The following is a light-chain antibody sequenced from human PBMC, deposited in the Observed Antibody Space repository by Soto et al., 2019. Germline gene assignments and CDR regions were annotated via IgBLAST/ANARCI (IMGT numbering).Light chain of an antibody. CDR2: DNS. J-gene: IGLJ3*02. V-gene: IGLV1-44*01. Sequence: QSVLSQPPSASGTPGQRVTISCTGGTSNIGSNAVSWYQQFPGTAPKLAIYDNSRRPSGVPDRFSGSNSGTSASLAISGLQPEDEGDYYCAAWDDSLTGWVLGGGTQLTVL. CDR3: AAWDDSLTGWV. CDR1: TSNIGSNA.